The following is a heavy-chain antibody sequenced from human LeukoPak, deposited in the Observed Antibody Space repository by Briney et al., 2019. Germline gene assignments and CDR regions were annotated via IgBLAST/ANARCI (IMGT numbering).Heavy chain of an antibody. CDR3: ARGRYDFWSGYQYFQH. CDR2: INHSGST. CDR1: GGSISSYY. Sequence: NSSETLSLTCTVSGGSISSYYWSWIRQPPGKGLEWIGEINHSGSTNYNPSLKSRVTISVDTSKNQFSLKLSSVTAADTAVYYCARGRYDFWSGYQYFQHWGQGTLVTVSS. V-gene: IGHV4-34*01. D-gene: IGHD3-3*01. J-gene: IGHJ1*01.